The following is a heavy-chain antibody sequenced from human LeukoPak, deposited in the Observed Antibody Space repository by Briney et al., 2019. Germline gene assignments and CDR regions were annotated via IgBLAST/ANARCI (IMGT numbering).Heavy chain of an antibody. D-gene: IGHD1-26*01. CDR1: GYTFTGYY. Sequence: ASVKVSCKASGYTFTGYYMHWVRQAPGQGLGWMGWINPNSGGTNYAQKFQGRVTMTRDTSISTAYMELSRLRSDDTAVYYCARDGSGSSIFHIDYWGQGTLVTVSS. CDR3: ARDGSGSSIFHIDY. V-gene: IGHV1-2*02. CDR2: INPNSGGT. J-gene: IGHJ4*02.